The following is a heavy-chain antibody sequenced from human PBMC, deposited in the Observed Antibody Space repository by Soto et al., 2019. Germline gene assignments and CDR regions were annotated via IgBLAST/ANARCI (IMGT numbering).Heavy chain of an antibody. CDR1: GYSFSTHA. Sequence: ASVKVSCKASGYSFSTHAMHWVRQAPGQGLEWMGWINGGNGNTKYSQKFRDRVTITRDASASTGYMELSSLRSEDTAVYYCARGKGMEENYYYYGMDVWGQGTTVTVSS. CDR2: INGGNGNT. J-gene: IGHJ6*02. CDR3: ARGKGMEENYYYYGMDV. D-gene: IGHD1-1*01. V-gene: IGHV1-3*01.